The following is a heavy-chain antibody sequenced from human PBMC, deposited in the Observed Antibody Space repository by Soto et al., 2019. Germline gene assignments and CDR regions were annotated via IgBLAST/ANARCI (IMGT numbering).Heavy chain of an antibody. CDR2: IIPIFGTA. J-gene: IGHJ6*02. CDR1: GGTFSSYA. V-gene: IGHV1-69*01. Sequence: QVQLVQSGAEVKKPGSSVKVSCKASGGTFSSYAISWVQQAPGQGLEWMGGIIPIFGTANYAKKFQGRVTITADESTSTAYMELSSLRSEDTAVYYCARAGAAAGSDHTNLYYYYYGMDVWGQGTTVTVSS. D-gene: IGHD6-13*01. CDR3: ARAGAAAGSDHTNLYYYYYGMDV.